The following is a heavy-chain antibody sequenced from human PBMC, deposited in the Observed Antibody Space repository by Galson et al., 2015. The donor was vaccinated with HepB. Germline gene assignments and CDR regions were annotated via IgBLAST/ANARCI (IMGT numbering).Heavy chain of an antibody. CDR1: GYTFTSYG. D-gene: IGHD6-19*01. CDR2: ISAYNGNT. V-gene: IGHV1-18*01. Sequence: SVKVSCKASGYTFTSYGISWVRQAPGQGLEWMGWISAYNGNTNYAQKLQGRVTMTTDTSTSTAYMELRSLRSDDTAVYYCTTFIGEQWLVRAEYFQHWGQGTLVTVSS. CDR3: TTFIGEQWLVRAEYFQH. J-gene: IGHJ1*01.